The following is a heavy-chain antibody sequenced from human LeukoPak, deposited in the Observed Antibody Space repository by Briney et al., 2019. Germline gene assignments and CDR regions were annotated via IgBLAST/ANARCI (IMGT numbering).Heavy chain of an antibody. CDR1: GFTFSSYG. CDR3: AKRWEQPYYYYYYMDV. J-gene: IGHJ6*03. Sequence: GGSLRLSCAAFGFTFSSYGMHWVRQAPGKGLEWVAFIRYDGSNKYYADSVKGRFTISRDNSKNTLYLQMNSLRAEDTAVYYCAKRWEQPYYYYYYMDVWGKGTTVTISS. CDR2: IRYDGSNK. V-gene: IGHV3-30*02. D-gene: IGHD1-26*01.